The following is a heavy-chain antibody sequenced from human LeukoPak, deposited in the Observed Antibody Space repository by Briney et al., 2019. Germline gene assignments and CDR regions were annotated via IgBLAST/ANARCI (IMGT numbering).Heavy chain of an antibody. CDR3: ARAEITMVRGVTPCGMDV. D-gene: IGHD3-10*01. J-gene: IGHJ6*04. CDR1: GYTFTGSY. Sequence: ASVKVSCKHSGYTFTGSYMHWVRHAPGQGVEWMGWINPNSGGTNYAQKLQGWVTMTSDTSISAAYMELSRLRSDDTAVYYCARAEITMVRGVTPCGMDVWGKGTTVTVSS. CDR2: INPNSGGT. V-gene: IGHV1-2*04.